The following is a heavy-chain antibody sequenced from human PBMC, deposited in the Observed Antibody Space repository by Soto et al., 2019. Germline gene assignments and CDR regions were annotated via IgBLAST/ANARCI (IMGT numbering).Heavy chain of an antibody. CDR3: ASTSSDYYDSSGPSYYFGMDV. CDR2: IDHRGST. Sequence: SETLSLTCAVSGTSFGGYFWTWIRQPPGKGLEWIGEIDHRGSTNYNPALRSRVTISVDSSKSQFSLKMASVTAADTAVYYCASTSSDYYDSSGPSYYFGMDVWGQGTTVTVSS. V-gene: IGHV4-34*01. J-gene: IGHJ6*02. D-gene: IGHD3-22*01. CDR1: GTSFGGYF.